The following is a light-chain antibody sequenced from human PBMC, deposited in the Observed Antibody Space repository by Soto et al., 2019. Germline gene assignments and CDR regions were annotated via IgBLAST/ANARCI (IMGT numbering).Light chain of an antibody. CDR3: QQRYRWPRT. CDR2: DAS. V-gene: IGKV3-11*01. J-gene: IGKJ1*01. CDR1: QSVSSY. Sequence: EIGLTQSPATLSLSPGERASLSCRASQSVSSYLAWYQQKPGQAPRLLIYDASNRATGIPARFSGSGSGTDFTLSISSLEPEDFAVYYCQQRYRWPRTFGQGTKVDIK.